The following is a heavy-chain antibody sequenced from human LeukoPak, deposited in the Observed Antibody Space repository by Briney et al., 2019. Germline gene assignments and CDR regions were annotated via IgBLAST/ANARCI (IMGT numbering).Heavy chain of an antibody. CDR2: INHSGST. D-gene: IGHD2-2*01. CDR1: GGSLSGYY. V-gene: IGHV4-34*01. J-gene: IGHJ5*02. Sequence: PSQSLSPTCAVYGGSLSGYYCSWISQPPRKGRGWIGEINHSGSTNYNPSLKSRVTISLDTSKNQFSLKLSSVTAADTAVYYCAREADYCSSTSCYAGWFDPWGQGTLVTVSS. CDR3: AREADYCSSTSCYAGWFDP.